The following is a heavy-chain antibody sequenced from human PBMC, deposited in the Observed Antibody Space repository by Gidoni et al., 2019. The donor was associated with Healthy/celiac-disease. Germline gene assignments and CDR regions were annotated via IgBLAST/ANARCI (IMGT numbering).Heavy chain of an antibody. J-gene: IGHJ5*02. V-gene: IGHV1-69*06. Sequence: QVQLVQSGAEVKKPGSSVKVSCNASGGTFSSYALSWVRQAPGQGLEWMGGIIPIFGTANYAQKFQGRVTITADKSTSTAYMELSSLRSEDTAVYYCARGHYDSSGYYNWFDPWGQGTLVTVSS. CDR2: IIPIFGTA. D-gene: IGHD3-22*01. CDR3: ARGHYDSSGYYNWFDP. CDR1: GGTFSSYA.